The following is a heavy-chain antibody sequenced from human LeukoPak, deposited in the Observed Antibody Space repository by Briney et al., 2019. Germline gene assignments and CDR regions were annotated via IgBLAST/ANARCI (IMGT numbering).Heavy chain of an antibody. CDR3: ARGGGYSYGYLDY. J-gene: IGHJ4*02. CDR1: GFTFSSYG. Sequence: PGGPLRLSCAASGFTFSSYGMHWVRQAPGKGLEWVAVIWYDGSNKYYADSVKGRFTISRDNSKNTLYLQMNSLRAEDTAVYYCARGGGYSYGYLDYWGQGTLVTVSS. V-gene: IGHV3-33*01. D-gene: IGHD5-18*01. CDR2: IWYDGSNK.